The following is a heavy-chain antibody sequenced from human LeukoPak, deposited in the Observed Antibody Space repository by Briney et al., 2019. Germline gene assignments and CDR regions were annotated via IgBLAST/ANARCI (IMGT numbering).Heavy chain of an antibody. CDR3: VGGYKYGPFDY. Sequence: GGSLRLSCAASGFTSSNHEMNWVRQAPGKGLEWISYTSSSGSTIYYADSVKGRFTISRDNAKNSLYLQMNSLRAEDTAIYYCVGGYKYGPFDYWGQGTLVTVSS. J-gene: IGHJ4*02. CDR1: GFTSSNHE. CDR2: TSSSGSTI. V-gene: IGHV3-48*03. D-gene: IGHD5-24*01.